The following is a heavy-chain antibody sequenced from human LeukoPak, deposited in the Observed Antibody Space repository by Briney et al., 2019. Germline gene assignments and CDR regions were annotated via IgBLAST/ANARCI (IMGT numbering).Heavy chain of an antibody. Sequence: GESLKISCKGSGYSFTSYWIGWGRQVPGKGLEWMGIIYPGDSDTRYSPSFQGQVTISADKSISTAYLQWSSLKASDTAMYYCARPMVRGKLAMYYFDYWGQGTLVTVSS. CDR1: GYSFTSYW. J-gene: IGHJ4*02. CDR2: IYPGDSDT. V-gene: IGHV5-51*01. D-gene: IGHD2-8*01. CDR3: ARPMVRGKLAMYYFDY.